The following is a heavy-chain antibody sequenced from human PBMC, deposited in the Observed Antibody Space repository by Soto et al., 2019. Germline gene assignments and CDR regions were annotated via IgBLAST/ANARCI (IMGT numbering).Heavy chain of an antibody. CDR2: IYYSGST. J-gene: IGHJ5*02. CDR3: AKVGGTNWFAP. V-gene: IGHV4-31*03. D-gene: IGHD1-1*01. Sequence: QVQLQESGPGLVKPSQTLSLTCTVSGGSISSGGYYWSWIRQHPGKGLEWIGYIYYSGSTYYNPPIKIRVTISVDTSKNQSSLKLSPVTAAAPAVYYCAKVGGTNWFAPWGQETLATVSS. CDR1: GGSISSGGYY.